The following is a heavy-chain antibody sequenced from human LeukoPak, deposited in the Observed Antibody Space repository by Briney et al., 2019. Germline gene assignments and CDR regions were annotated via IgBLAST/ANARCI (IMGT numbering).Heavy chain of an antibody. CDR2: INAGGDIT. D-gene: IGHD3-3*01. V-gene: IGHV1-46*01. J-gene: IGHJ6*04. Sequence: GASVKVSCKASGDTFTSYYVHWVRQAPGQGLEWMGMINAGGDITTYAQKVQGRITVTRDMSTSTVYMELSSLRSEDTAVYYCARGGFLEWRKMDAWGKGTMVTVSS. CDR1: GDTFTSYY. CDR3: ARGGFLEWRKMDA.